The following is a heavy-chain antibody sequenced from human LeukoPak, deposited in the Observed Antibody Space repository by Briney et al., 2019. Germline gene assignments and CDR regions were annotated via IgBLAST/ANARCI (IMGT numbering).Heavy chain of an antibody. Sequence: PSETLSLTCAVYGGSFSGYYWSWIRQPPGKGLEWIGEINHSGSTNYNPSLKSRVTISVDTSKNQFSLQLNSVTPEDTAVYYCARESWDIEGYNWFDPWGQGTLVTVSS. D-gene: IGHD2-15*01. CDR2: INHSGST. V-gene: IGHV4-34*01. CDR1: GGSFSGYY. CDR3: ARESWDIEGYNWFDP. J-gene: IGHJ5*02.